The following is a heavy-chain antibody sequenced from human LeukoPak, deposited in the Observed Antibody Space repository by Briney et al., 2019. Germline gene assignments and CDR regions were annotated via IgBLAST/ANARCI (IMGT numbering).Heavy chain of an antibody. V-gene: IGHV3-48*04. CDR1: GFTFSTYN. D-gene: IGHD3-10*01. CDR3: AKDINGSGKHDAFDI. J-gene: IGHJ3*02. Sequence: GGSLRLSCAASGFTFSTYNMNWVRQAPGKGLEWVSYISSTSSAIYYADSVKGRFTISRDNAKNSLYLQMNSLRAEDTALYYCAKDINGSGKHDAFDIWGQGTMVTVSS. CDR2: ISSTSSAI.